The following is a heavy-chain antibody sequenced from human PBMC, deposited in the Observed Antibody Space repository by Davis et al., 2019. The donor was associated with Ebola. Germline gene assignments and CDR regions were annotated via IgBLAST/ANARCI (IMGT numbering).Heavy chain of an antibody. V-gene: IGHV3-21*06. D-gene: IGHD2/OR15-2a*01. CDR1: GFTFSSYT. CDR3: ASGLVRLSDPKHGTFDI. CDR2: ISSATTYI. Sequence: PGGSLRLSCAASGFTFSSYTMNWVRQAPGKGLEWVSSISSATTYIYYADSVKGRFTISRDHTENSLFLQMNSLRAEDTAVYYCASGLVRLSDPKHGTFDIWGQGTVVTVSS. J-gene: IGHJ3*02.